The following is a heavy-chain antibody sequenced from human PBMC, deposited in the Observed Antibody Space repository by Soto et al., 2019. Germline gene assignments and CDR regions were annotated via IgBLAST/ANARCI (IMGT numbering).Heavy chain of an antibody. V-gene: IGHV4-59*08. Sequence: SETLSLTCTVSGDSISNYYWSWIRQSPGKGLEWIGYVYDSGSTSYNPSLKSRVTMSVDTSKNQFSLKPSPVTAADTAVYYCARLPPGIAAAALFDYWGQGALVT. CDR3: ARLPPGIAAAALFDY. D-gene: IGHD6-13*01. CDR1: GDSISNYY. J-gene: IGHJ4*02. CDR2: VYDSGST.